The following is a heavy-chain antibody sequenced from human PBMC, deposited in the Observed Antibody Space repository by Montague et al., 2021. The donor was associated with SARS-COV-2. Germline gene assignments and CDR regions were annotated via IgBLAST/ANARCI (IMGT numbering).Heavy chain of an antibody. Sequence: SLRLSCAASGFTFGDYAMSWFRQAPGKGLEWVGFIRSKAYGGTTGYAASVKGKFTISRDDSKSIAYLQMNSLKTEDTAVYYCTSFAGYEGMDVWGRGTTVTVSS. J-gene: IGHJ6*02. CDR3: TSFAGYEGMDV. CDR1: GFTFGDYA. CDR2: IRSKAYGGTT. D-gene: IGHD6-13*01. V-gene: IGHV3-49*03.